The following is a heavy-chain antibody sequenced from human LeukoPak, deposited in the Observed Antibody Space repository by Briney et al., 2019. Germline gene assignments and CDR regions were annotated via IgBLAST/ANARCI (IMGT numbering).Heavy chain of an antibody. CDR3: AKDVAPVDTAMVTPDY. J-gene: IGHJ4*02. CDR1: GFTFSSYG. V-gene: IGHV3-30*18. D-gene: IGHD5-18*01. Sequence: GRSLRLSCAASGFTFSSYGMHWVRQAPGKGLEWVAVISYDGSNKYYADSVKGRFTISRDNSKNTLYLQMNSLRAEDTAVYYCAKDVAPVDTAMVTPDYWGQGTLVTVSS. CDR2: ISYDGSNK.